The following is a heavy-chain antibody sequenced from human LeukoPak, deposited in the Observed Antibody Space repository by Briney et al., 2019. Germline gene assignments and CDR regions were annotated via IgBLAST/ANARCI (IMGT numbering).Heavy chain of an antibody. Sequence: PGGSLRLSCVASGFTFNDYSMSWVRQAPGKGLEWVSAISGSGGSTYYADSVKGRFTTSRDNSKNTLYPQMNSLRAEDTAVYYCAAPRKATITRHYFDYWGQGTLVTVSS. CDR1: GFTFNDYS. D-gene: IGHD5-24*01. CDR2: ISGSGGST. V-gene: IGHV3-23*01. CDR3: AAPRKATITRHYFDY. J-gene: IGHJ4*02.